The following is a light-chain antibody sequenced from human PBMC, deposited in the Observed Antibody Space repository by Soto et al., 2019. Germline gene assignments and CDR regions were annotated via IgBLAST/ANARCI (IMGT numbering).Light chain of an antibody. V-gene: IGKV3-15*01. CDR1: QSVSSN. CDR2: GAS. Sequence: EIVMTQSPATLSVSPGERATLSCRASQSVSSNLAWYQQKPGQAPRLLIYGASTRATGIPARFSGSGSGTEFTPPISSLKSDFFAVYYCQKHNNWPRPFGSGTRVDIK. CDR3: QKHNNWPRP. J-gene: IGKJ1*01.